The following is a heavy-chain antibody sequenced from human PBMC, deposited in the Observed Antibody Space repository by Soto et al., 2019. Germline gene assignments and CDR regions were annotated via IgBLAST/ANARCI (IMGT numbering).Heavy chain of an antibody. J-gene: IGHJ4*02. CDR2: IYYSGST. D-gene: IGHD3-10*01. CDR1: GGSISSGGYY. Sequence: SETLSLTCTVSGGSISSGGYYWSWVRPHPGKGLEWIGYIYYSGSTNYNPSLKSRVTISVDTSKNQFSLKLNSMTAADTAVYYCARHNYGSGSTYFDYWGQGTLVTVSS. V-gene: IGHV4-61*08. CDR3: ARHNYGSGSTYFDY.